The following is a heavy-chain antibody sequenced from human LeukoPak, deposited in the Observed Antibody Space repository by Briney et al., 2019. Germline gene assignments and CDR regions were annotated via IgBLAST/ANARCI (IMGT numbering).Heavy chain of an antibody. CDR3: ARGHSTYYYDSSGYYYGN. CDR1: GYTFTGYY. V-gene: IGHV1-2*02. D-gene: IGHD3-22*01. CDR2: INPNSGGT. J-gene: IGHJ4*02. Sequence: GASVKVSCKASGYTFTGYYMHWVRQAPGQGLEWMGWINPNSGGTNYAQKFQGRVTMTRDTSISTAYMEVSRLRSDDTAVYYCARGHSTYYYDSSGYYYGNWGQGTLVNVSS.